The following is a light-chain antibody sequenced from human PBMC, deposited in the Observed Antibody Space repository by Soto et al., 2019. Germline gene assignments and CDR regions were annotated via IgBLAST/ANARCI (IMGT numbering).Light chain of an antibody. V-gene: IGKV1-27*01. CDR3: QKYNSAPYT. CDR1: QGISNS. Sequence: DIQMTQSPSSLSASVGDRVTITCRASQGISNSLAWYQQKPGKIPKLLIYAASTLQSGVPSRFSGSGSGTDFTLTISSLQPEDVATFYRQKYNSAPYTFGQGTKLEIK. CDR2: AAS. J-gene: IGKJ2*01.